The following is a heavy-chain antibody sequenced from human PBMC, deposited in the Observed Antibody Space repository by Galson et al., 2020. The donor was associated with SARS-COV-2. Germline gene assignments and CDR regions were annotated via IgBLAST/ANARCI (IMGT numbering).Heavy chain of an antibody. CDR2: IWSDGSNK. D-gene: IGHD2-15*01. V-gene: IGHV3-33*01. CDR3: ARGGGSPTLGMDV. Sequence: PGGSLRLSCAASGFTFSSYGMHWVRQAPSKGLEWVAVIWSDGSNKYYADSVKGRFTISRDNSKNTLYLQMNSLRAEDTAVYYCARGGGSPTLGMDVWGQGTTVTVSS. CDR1: GFTFSSYG. J-gene: IGHJ6*02.